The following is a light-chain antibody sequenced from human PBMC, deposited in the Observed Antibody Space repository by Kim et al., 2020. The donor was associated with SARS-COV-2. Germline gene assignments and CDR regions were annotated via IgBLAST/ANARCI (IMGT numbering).Light chain of an antibody. CDR3: LQDYNYHWT. CDR1: QDIGND. J-gene: IGKJ1*01. V-gene: IGKV1-6*01. CDR2: AAS. Sequence: AIQMTQSPSSLSASVGDRVTITCRSSQDIGNDLGWYQQKPGKAPKLLIYAASSLQSGVPSRFSGSGSGTDFTLTISSLQPEDFATYYCLQDYNYHWTFGQGTKVDIK.